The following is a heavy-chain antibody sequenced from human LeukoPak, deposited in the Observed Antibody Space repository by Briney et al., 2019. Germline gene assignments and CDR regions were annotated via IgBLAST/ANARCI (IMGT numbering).Heavy chain of an antibody. D-gene: IGHD2-15*01. Sequence: GGSLRLSCAASGFTFSSYSRNWVRQAPGKGLEWVSSISSSSSYIYYADSVKGRFTISRDNAKNSLYLQMNSLRAEDTAVYYCARVWEDIVVAEVDYWGQGTLVTVSS. CDR1: GFTFSSYS. V-gene: IGHV3-21*01. CDR2: ISSSSSYI. CDR3: ARVWEDIVVAEVDY. J-gene: IGHJ4*02.